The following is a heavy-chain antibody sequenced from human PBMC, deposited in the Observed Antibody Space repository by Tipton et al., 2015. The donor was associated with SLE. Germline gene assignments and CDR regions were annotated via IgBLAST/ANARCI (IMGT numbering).Heavy chain of an antibody. J-gene: IGHJ2*01. V-gene: IGHV3-30*18. Sequence: SLRLSCAASGFTFSSYWMHWVRQAPGKGLEWVAVISYDGSNKYYADSVKGRFTISRDNSKNTLYLQMNSLRAEDTAVYYCAKVRDYYGSGSGDWYFDLWGRGTLVTVSS. D-gene: IGHD3-10*01. CDR3: AKVRDYYGSGSGDWYFDL. CDR1: GFTFSSYW. CDR2: ISYDGSNK.